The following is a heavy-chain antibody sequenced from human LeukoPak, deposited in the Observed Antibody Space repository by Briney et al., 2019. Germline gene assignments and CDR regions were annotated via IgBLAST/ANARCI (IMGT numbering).Heavy chain of an antibody. J-gene: IGHJ4*02. V-gene: IGHV3-23*01. CDR3: ARRGNPGTYFDY. CDR2: ISGSGGST. Sequence: GGSLRLSCAAPGFTFSSYAMSWVRQAPGKGLEWVSAISGSGGSTYYADSLKGRFTISRDNSKNTLYLQISTLRVEDTAVYYCARRGNPGTYFDYWGQGTLVAVSS. CDR1: GFTFSSYA. D-gene: IGHD6-13*01.